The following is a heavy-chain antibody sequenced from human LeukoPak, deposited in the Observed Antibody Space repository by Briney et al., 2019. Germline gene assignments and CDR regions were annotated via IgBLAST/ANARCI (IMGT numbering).Heavy chain of an antibody. J-gene: IGHJ5*02. CDR1: GYSISSGYY. V-gene: IGHV4-38-2*02. Sequence: SETLSLTCTVSGYSISSGYYWGWIRQPPGKGLEWIGSIYQSGSTYYNPSLKSRVTISVDTSKNQFSLKLSSETAADTAVYFCARVPGPNWFDPWGQGTLVTVSS. CDR2: IYQSGST. CDR3: ARVPGPNWFDP.